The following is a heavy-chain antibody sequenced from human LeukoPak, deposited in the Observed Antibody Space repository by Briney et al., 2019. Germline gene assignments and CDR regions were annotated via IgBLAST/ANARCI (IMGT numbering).Heavy chain of an antibody. CDR1: GFTFDDYG. J-gene: IGHJ4*02. V-gene: IGHV3-20*04. CDR3: ARGASYYYDSSGYYN. Sequence: AGGSLRLSCAASGFTFDDYGMSWVRQAPGKGLEWVPGINWNGGGTGYADSVKGRFTISRDSAKNSLYLQMNTLRAEDTALYYCARGASYYYDSSGYYNWGQGTLVTVSS. D-gene: IGHD3-22*01. CDR2: INWNGGGT.